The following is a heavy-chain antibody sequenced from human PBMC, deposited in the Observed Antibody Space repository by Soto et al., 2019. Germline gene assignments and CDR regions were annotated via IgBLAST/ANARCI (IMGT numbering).Heavy chain of an antibody. CDR1: GFTFSSYA. V-gene: IGHV3-23*01. Sequence: GGSLRLSCAASGFTFSSYAMSWVRQAPGKGLEWVSAISGSGGSTYYADSVKGRFTISRDNSKNKLYLQMNSLRAEDTAVYYCAKSGTRTYYYGSGSYYKEDAFDIWGQGTMVTVSS. J-gene: IGHJ3*02. CDR2: ISGSGGST. D-gene: IGHD3-10*01. CDR3: AKSGTRTYYYGSGSYYKEDAFDI.